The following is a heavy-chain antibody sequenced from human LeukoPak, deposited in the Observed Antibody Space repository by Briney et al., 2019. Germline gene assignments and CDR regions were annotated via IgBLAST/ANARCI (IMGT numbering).Heavy chain of an antibody. CDR3: AREGYSYGEGDY. Sequence: GGSLRLSCAASGFTFSSYSMNWVRQAPGKGLEWVSSISSSSYIYYADSVKGRFTISRDNAKNSLYLQMNSLRAEDAAVYYCAREGYSYGEGDYWGQGTLVTVSS. CDR1: GFTFSSYS. D-gene: IGHD5-18*01. V-gene: IGHV3-21*01. J-gene: IGHJ4*02. CDR2: ISSSSYI.